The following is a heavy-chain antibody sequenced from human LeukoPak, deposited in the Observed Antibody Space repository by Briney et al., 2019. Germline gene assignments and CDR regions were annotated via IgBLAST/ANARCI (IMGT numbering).Heavy chain of an antibody. CDR2: IYYSGST. CDR1: GASVSSSYY. D-gene: IGHD1-26*01. V-gene: IGHV4-61*01. CDR3: VRGGWELQRRGWFDP. J-gene: IGHJ5*02. Sequence: SETLSLTCTVSGASVSSSYYWSWIRQPPGKGLEWIGYIYYSGSTNYNPSLKSRVTISVDTSKNQFSLKLSSVTAADTAVYYCVRGGWELQRRGWFDPWGQGTLVTVSS.